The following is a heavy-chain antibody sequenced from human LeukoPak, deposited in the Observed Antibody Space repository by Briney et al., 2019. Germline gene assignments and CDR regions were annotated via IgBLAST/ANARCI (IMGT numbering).Heavy chain of an antibody. D-gene: IGHD3-10*01. V-gene: IGHV1-24*01. CDR3: ATLDSAVRGVIGYFDY. Sequence: ASVKVSCKVSGYTLTELSMHWVRQAPGKGLEWMGGFDPEDGETIYAQKFQGRVTMTEDTSTDTAYMELGSLRSEDTAVYYCATLDSAVRGVIGYFDYWGQGTLVTVSS. CDR2: FDPEDGET. J-gene: IGHJ4*02. CDR1: GYTLTELS.